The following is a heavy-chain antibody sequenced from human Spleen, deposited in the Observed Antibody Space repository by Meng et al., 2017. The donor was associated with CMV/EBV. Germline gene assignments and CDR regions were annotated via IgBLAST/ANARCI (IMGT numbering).Heavy chain of an antibody. D-gene: IGHD1-26*01. J-gene: IGHJ5*02. Sequence: GGSLRLSCAASEFTFSNYWMAWVRQAPGKGLEWVANINQDGSENYYVDSMKGRFTISRDNAKNSLYLQMNSLRAEDTAVYYCSRWAYPWGQGTLVTVSS. CDR3: SRWAYP. CDR2: INQDGSEN. CDR1: EFTFSNYW. V-gene: IGHV3-7*01.